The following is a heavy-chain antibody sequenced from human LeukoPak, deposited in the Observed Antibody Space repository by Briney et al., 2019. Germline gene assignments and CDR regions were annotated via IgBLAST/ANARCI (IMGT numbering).Heavy chain of an antibody. CDR3: ARDNAYAFAY. D-gene: IGHD3-16*01. CDR1: GFSFTSYS. V-gene: IGHV3-48*01. J-gene: IGHJ4*02. Sequence: PGGSLRLSCAASGFSFTSYSMNWVRQAPGKGLEWVSYISGSGNAKHYIDSVKGRFTISRDNAKNALYLQMNSLRAEDTAVYFCARDNAYAFAYWGQGTQVTVSS. CDR2: ISGSGNAK.